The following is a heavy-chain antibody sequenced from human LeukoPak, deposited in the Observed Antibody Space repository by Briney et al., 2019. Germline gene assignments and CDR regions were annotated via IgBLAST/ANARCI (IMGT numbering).Heavy chain of an antibody. D-gene: IGHD3-22*01. CDR1: GGTFSSYA. CDR2: IIPILGIA. V-gene: IGHV1-69*04. CDR3: ARGGFDSSGYYKFDY. J-gene: IGHJ4*02. Sequence: ASVKVSCKASGGTFSSYAISWVRQAPGQGLEWMGRIIPILGIANYAQKFQGRGTITADKSTSTAYMELSSLRSEDTAVYYCARGGFDSSGYYKFDYWGQGTLVTVSS.